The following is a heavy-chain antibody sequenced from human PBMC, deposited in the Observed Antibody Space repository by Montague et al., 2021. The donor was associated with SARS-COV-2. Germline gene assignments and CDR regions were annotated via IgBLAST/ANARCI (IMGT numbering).Heavy chain of an antibody. CDR1: GGSFSGHY. V-gene: IGHV4-34*01. Sequence: SETLSLTCAVYGGSFSGHYWSWIRQPPGKGLEWIGEINNSGSTNYNPSLKSRVTISVDTSKNQFFLKLHSVTAADTAVYYCARGRIEVSMIVVILTGASYYMDVWGKGTTVTVSS. CDR3: ARGRIEVSMIVVILTGASYYMDV. CDR2: INNSGST. D-gene: IGHD3-22*01. J-gene: IGHJ6*03.